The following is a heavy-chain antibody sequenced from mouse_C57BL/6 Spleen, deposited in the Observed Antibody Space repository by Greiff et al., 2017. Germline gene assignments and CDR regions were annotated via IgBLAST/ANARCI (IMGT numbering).Heavy chain of an antibody. CDR2: IDPSDSYT. Sequence: VQLQQPGAELVMPGASVKLSCKASGYTFTSYWMHWVKQRPGQGLEWIGEIDPSDSYTNYNPKFKGKSTLTVDKCPSTAYMQLSSLTSEDSAVYYCASQTGTGFDYWGQGTTLTVSS. CDR1: GYTFTSYW. CDR3: ASQTGTGFDY. V-gene: IGHV1-69*01. J-gene: IGHJ2*01. D-gene: IGHD4-1*01.